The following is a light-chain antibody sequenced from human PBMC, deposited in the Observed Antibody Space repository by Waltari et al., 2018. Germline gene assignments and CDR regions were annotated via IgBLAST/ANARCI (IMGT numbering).Light chain of an antibody. J-gene: IGKJ2*01. CDR2: DIS. Sequence: EIVMTQTPLSSPVTPGKPASIPCRSSQSLVHSNRNTYLNWLQQRPGPPPRLLIYDISNRITGVPDRFSGSGAGTDFTLKISRVEAEDVRIYYCMQATQFPRTFGQGTKLEIK. V-gene: IGKV2-24*01. CDR1: QSLVHSNRNTY. CDR3: MQATQFPRT.